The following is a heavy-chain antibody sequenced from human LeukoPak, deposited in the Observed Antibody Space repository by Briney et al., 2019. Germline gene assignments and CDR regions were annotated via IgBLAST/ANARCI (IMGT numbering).Heavy chain of an antibody. Sequence: GASLRLSCAASGFTFSSYRINWVRQAPGKQLELVPYITSSSSTIYYAHSAFGRFTISRDNTKNSLYLQMNSLRAEDTAVYYCASWGGDPELHYFDYWGQGTLVTVSS. D-gene: IGHD4-17*01. CDR1: GFTFSSYR. CDR2: ITSSSSTI. CDR3: ASWGGDPELHYFDY. J-gene: IGHJ4*02. V-gene: IGHV3-48*04.